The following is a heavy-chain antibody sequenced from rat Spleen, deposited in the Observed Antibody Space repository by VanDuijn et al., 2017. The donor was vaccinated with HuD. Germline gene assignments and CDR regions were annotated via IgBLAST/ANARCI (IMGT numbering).Heavy chain of an antibody. CDR1: GFTFSDYY. CDR2: ISYDGSST. CDR3: AAAGTRVSRFAY. D-gene: IGHD1-4*01. V-gene: IGHV5-29*01. J-gene: IGHJ2*01. Sequence: EVQLLESDGGLVQPGRSLKLSCAASGFTFSDYYMAWVRQAPTKGLEWVATISYDGSSTYYRDSVKGRFTLSRDNAKSTLYLQMDGLRSEDTATYYCAAAGTRVSRFAYWGQGVMVTVSS.